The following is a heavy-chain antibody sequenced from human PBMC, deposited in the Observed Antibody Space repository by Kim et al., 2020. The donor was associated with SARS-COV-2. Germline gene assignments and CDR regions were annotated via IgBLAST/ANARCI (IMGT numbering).Heavy chain of an antibody. Sequence: GGSLRLSCAASGFTFSSYAMSWVRQAPGKGLEWVSAISGSGGSTYYADSVKGRFTISRDNSKNTLYLQMNSLRAEDTAVYYCAKMVGFTVVTPIFYFDYWGQGTLVTVSS. CDR1: GFTFSSYA. CDR2: ISGSGGST. D-gene: IGHD2-21*02. CDR3: AKMVGFTVVTPIFYFDY. J-gene: IGHJ4*02. V-gene: IGHV3-23*01.